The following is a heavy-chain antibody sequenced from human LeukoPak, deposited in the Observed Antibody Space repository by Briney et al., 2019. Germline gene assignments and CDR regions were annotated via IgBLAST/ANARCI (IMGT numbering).Heavy chain of an antibody. Sequence: PGGSLRLSCAASGFTFDDYAMPWVRQAPGKGLEWVSGISWNSGSIGYADSVKGRFTISRDNAKNSLYLQMNSLRAEDTALYYCAKDISYGGNSFDYWGQGTLVTVSS. CDR2: ISWNSGSI. J-gene: IGHJ4*02. D-gene: IGHD4-23*01. CDR1: GFTFDDYA. CDR3: AKDISYGGNSFDY. V-gene: IGHV3-9*01.